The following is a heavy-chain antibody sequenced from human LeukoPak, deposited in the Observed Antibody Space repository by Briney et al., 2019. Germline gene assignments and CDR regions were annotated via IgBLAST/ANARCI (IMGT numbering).Heavy chain of an antibody. D-gene: IGHD3-22*01. Sequence: SETLSLTCTVSGGSISSSSYYWGWIRQPPGKGLEWIGSIYYSGSTYYNPSLKSRVTISVDTSKNQFSLKLSSVTAADTAVYYCARSMPRGRSSGYYLLSDYWGQGTLVTVSS. CDR3: ARSMPRGRSSGYYLLSDY. CDR2: IYYSGST. J-gene: IGHJ4*02. V-gene: IGHV4-39*01. CDR1: GGSISSSSYY.